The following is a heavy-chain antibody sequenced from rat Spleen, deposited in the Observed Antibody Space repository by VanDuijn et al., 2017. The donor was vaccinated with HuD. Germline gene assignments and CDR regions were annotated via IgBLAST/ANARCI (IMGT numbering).Heavy chain of an antibody. CDR1: EFTFSDYV. CDR2: ISYDGSRA. V-gene: IGHV5-29*01. CDR3: AVSGYGY. J-gene: IGHJ2*01. D-gene: IGHD4-3*01. Sequence: EVQLVESGGGFVQPGGSLKLSCAASEFTFSDYVMAWVRQAPTKGLEWVATISYDGSRAYYRDSVKGRFTISRDNAENTVYLQMNSLRSEDTATYYCAVSGYGYWGQGVMVTVSS.